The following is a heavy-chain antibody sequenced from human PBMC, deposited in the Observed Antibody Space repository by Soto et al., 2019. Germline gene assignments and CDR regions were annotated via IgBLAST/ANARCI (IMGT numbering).Heavy chain of an antibody. Sequence: GSLRLSCATSGFPFSDYYMSWIRQAPGKGLEWLSHISPKSTYRNYADSVKGRFTISRDNTKSSLFLQMDSLGVEDTAVYYCARGGGGGLFEHWGQGVLVTVSS. V-gene: IGHV3-11*06. J-gene: IGHJ4*02. CDR2: ISPKSTYR. CDR3: ARGGGGGLFEH. D-gene: IGHD2-21*01. CDR1: GFPFSDYY.